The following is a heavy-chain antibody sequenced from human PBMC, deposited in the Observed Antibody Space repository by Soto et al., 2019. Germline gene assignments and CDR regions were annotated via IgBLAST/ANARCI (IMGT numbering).Heavy chain of an antibody. CDR3: VSDKIEYPSSTSCYVSEGTIDY. D-gene: IGHD2-2*01. V-gene: IGHV3-33*01. J-gene: IGHJ4*02. CDR2: IWYDGSNK. Sequence: QVQLVESGGGVVQPGRSLRLSCAASGFTFSSYGMHWVRQAPGKGLEWVAVIWYDGSNKYYADSVKGRFTISRDNSKNTLYLQMNSLRAEDTAVYYRVSDKIEYPSSTSCYVSEGTIDYWGLGILVTASS. CDR1: GFTFSSYG.